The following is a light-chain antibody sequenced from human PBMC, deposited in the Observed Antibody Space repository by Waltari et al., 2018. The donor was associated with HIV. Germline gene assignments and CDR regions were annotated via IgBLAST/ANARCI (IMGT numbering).Light chain of an antibody. Sequence: DIVMTQSPLYLPVTPGEPASISCRPSQSLLHSNGYNYLDWYLQKPGQSPQLLIYLGSNRASGVPDRFSGSGSGTDFTLKISRVEAEDVGVYYCMQALQTLLTFGGGTKVEIK. CDR2: LGS. CDR1: QSLLHSNGYNY. V-gene: IGKV2-28*01. J-gene: IGKJ4*01. CDR3: MQALQTLLT.